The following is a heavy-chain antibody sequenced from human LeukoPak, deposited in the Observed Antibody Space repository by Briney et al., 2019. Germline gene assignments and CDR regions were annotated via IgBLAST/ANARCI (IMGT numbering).Heavy chain of an antibody. Sequence: SETLSLTCTVSGGSISSYYWSWIRQLPGKGLEWIGYIYYSGSTNYNPSLKSRVTISVDTSKNQFSLKLSSVTAADTAVYYCARGPVAAAGHDYWGQGTLVTVSS. CDR3: ARGPVAAAGHDY. V-gene: IGHV4-59*01. CDR1: GGSISSYY. D-gene: IGHD6-13*01. J-gene: IGHJ4*02. CDR2: IYYSGST.